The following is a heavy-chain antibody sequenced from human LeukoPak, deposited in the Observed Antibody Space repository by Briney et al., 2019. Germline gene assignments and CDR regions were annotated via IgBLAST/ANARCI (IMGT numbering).Heavy chain of an antibody. V-gene: IGHV4-34*01. J-gene: IGHJ5*02. Sequence: SETLSLTCAVYGGSFSGYYWSWIRQPPAKGLEWIGEINHSGSTNYNPSLKSRVTISVDTPKNQFSLKLSSVTAADTAVYYCASTRWELMRGWFDPWGQGTRVTVSS. CDR3: ASTRWELMRGWFDP. CDR2: INHSGST. CDR1: GGSFSGYY. D-gene: IGHD1-26*01.